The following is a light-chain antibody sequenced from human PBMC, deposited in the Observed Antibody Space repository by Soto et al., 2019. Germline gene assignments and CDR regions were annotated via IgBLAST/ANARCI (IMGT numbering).Light chain of an antibody. Sequence: EIVLTQSPDTLSLSPGERATLSCRTCQDINNQLAWYQQIVGQATRLLIYDASNRATGIPARFSGSGSGTDLRLTSSSPHPEDFGIYYCLQRVSWPLTLGAGNKLEIK. J-gene: IGKJ4*01. CDR3: LQRVSWPLT. CDR2: DAS. V-gene: IGKV3-11*01. CDR1: QDINNQ.